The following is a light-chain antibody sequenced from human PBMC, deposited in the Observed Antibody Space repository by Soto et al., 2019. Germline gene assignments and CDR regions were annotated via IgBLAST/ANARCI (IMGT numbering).Light chain of an antibody. Sequence: DIHMTQSRSTLSASVGDRVTITCRASQSISSGLAWYQKKPGKAPKLLIYDASTLESGVPSRFSGSGSGTEFTLTISSLKPEDFATYCCQHYSTVWSFGQGTKVDIK. V-gene: IGKV1-5*01. CDR2: DAS. CDR1: QSISSG. J-gene: IGKJ1*01. CDR3: QHYSTVWS.